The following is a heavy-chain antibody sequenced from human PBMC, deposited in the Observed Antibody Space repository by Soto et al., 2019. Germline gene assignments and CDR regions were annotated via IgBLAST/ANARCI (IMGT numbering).Heavy chain of an antibody. CDR1: GFTFTRYS. CDR2: ISSSSSYI. CDR3: ARDLSSSFVDP. J-gene: IGHJ5*02. V-gene: IGHV3-21*01. D-gene: IGHD6-6*01. Sequence: RRLSCAASGFTFTRYSMNWVRQAPGKGLEWVSSISSSSSYIYYADSVKGRFTISRDNAKNSLYLQMNSLRAEDTAVYYCARDLSSSFVDPWGQGTLVTVSS.